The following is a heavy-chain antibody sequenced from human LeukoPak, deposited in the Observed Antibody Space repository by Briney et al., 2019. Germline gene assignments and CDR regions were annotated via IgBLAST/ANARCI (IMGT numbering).Heavy chain of an antibody. CDR2: IYYSGST. D-gene: IGHD3-22*01. J-gene: IGHJ4*02. CDR1: GGSISSSSYY. CDR3: ATVNYYDSSGWNVNFDY. Sequence: PSETLSLTCTVSGGSISSSSYYWGWIRHPPGKGLEWIGSIYYSGSTYYNPSLKSRVTISVDTSKNQFSLKLSSVTAADTAVYYCATVNYYDSSGWNVNFDYWGQGTLVTVSS. V-gene: IGHV4-39*01.